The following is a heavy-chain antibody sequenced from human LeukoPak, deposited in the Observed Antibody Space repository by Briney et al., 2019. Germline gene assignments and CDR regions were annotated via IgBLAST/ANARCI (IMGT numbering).Heavy chain of an antibody. J-gene: IGHJ4*02. V-gene: IGHV4-34*01. CDR2: INHSGGT. CDR3: ATGLRRFRQVSGYCSGGSCYSNDY. Sequence: SETLSLTCAVYGGSFSGYYLSWIRQAPGKGLEWIGGINHSGGTNYNPSLKSRVTISVDTSKNQFSLKLSSVTAADTAVYYCATGLRRFRQVSGYCSGGSCYSNDYWGQGTLVTVSS. D-gene: IGHD2-15*01. CDR1: GGSFSGYY.